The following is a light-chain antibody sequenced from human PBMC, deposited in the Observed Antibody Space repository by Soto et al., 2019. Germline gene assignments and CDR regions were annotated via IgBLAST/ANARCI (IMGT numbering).Light chain of an antibody. CDR2: AAS. J-gene: IGKJ5*01. Sequence: DIQLTQSPSFLSASVGDRVTITCRASQGIASYLAWYQRNPGKAPKLLIYAASTLQSGVPSRFSGNRSGTEFTLTISSLQPEDFATYYCQQLNNYPITFGQGTRLEIK. CDR3: QQLNNYPIT. CDR1: QGIASY. V-gene: IGKV1-9*01.